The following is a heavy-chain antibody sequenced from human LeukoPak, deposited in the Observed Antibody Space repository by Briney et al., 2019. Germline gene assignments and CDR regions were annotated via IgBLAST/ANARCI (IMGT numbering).Heavy chain of an antibody. CDR3: ARDPYCSGGSCYTIPH. CDR1: GFTFSSYA. CDR2: ISGSGGST. Sequence: GGSLRLSCAASGFTFSSYAMSWVRQAPGKGLEWVSAISGSGGSTYYADSVKGRFTISRDNSKNTLYLQMNSLRAEDTAVYYCARDPYCSGGSCYTIPHWGQGTLVTVSS. J-gene: IGHJ1*01. D-gene: IGHD2-15*01. V-gene: IGHV3-23*01.